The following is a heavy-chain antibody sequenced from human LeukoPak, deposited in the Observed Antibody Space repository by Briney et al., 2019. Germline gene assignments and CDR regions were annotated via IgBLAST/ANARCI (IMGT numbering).Heavy chain of an antibody. V-gene: IGHV3-21*01. Sequence: PGGSLRLSCAASGFTFSSYSMNWVRQAPGKGLEWVSSISSSSSYIYYADSVKGRFTISRDNAKNSLYLQMNSLRAEDTAVYYCARAGITMVRGVIEDDYWGQGTLVTVSS. CDR3: ARAGITMVRGVIEDDY. CDR2: ISSSSSYI. CDR1: GFTFSSYS. J-gene: IGHJ4*02. D-gene: IGHD3-10*01.